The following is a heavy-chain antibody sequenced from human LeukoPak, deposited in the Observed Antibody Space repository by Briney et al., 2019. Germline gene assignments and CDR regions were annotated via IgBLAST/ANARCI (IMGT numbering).Heavy chain of an antibody. V-gene: IGHV3-7*03. CDR1: GFTFRNYW. J-gene: IGHJ4*02. CDR3: ARHPNSNWDY. D-gene: IGHD1-1*01. CDR2: INEGGNEK. Sequence: PGGSLRLSCGVSGFTFRNYWMTWVRQVPGKGLEWVVNINEGGNEKNYVDSVKGRFTVSRDNAQNSLYLQMNSLRVEDTAVYYCARHPNSNWDYWGQGTLATVSS.